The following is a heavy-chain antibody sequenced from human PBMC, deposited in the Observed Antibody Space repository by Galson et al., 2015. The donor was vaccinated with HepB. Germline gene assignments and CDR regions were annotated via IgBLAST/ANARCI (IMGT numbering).Heavy chain of an antibody. Sequence: ETLSLTCTVSGGSMNNYYWNWIRQPPGKGLEWIGCIYYSGSTNYNPSLKSRVTISVDTTTNQFSLKLSSVTAADTAVYYCAIGDMYSISSWGVELWGQGSLVTSSS. CDR2: IYYSGST. V-gene: IGHV4-59*01. CDR1: GGSMNNYY. J-gene: IGHJ1*01. D-gene: IGHD1-26*01. CDR3: AIGDMYSISSWGVEL.